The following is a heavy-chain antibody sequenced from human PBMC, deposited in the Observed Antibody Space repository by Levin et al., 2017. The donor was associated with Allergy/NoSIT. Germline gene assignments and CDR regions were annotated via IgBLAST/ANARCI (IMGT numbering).Heavy chain of an antibody. V-gene: IGHV3-49*03. D-gene: IGHD3-22*01. CDR2: IRSKAYGGTT. CDR3: TRDENVVYYYDSSGDYLHDY. J-gene: IGHJ4*02. Sequence: PGGSLRLSCTASGFTFGDYAMSWFRQAPGKGLEWVGFIRSKAYGGTTEYAASVKGRFTISRDDSKSIAYLQMNSLKTEDTAVYYCTRDENVVYYYDSSGDYLHDYWGQGTLVTVSS. CDR1: GFTFGDYA.